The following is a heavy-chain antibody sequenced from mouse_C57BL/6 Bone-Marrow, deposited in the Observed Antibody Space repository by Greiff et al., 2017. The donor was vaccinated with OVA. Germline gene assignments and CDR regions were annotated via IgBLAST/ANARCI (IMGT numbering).Heavy chain of an antibody. V-gene: IGHV3-6*01. Sequence: VQLKESGPGLVKPSQSLSLTCSVTGYSITSGYYWNWIRQFPGNKLEWMGYISYDGSNNYNPSLKNRISITRDTSKNQFFLKLNSVTTEDTATYYCAREGNYVAYWGQGTLVTVSA. CDR3: AREGNYVAY. J-gene: IGHJ3*01. CDR2: ISYDGSN. D-gene: IGHD2-1*01. CDR1: GYSITSGYY.